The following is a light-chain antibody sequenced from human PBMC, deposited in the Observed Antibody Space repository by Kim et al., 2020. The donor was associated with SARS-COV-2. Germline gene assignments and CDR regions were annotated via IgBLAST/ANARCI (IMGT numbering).Light chain of an antibody. CDR1: QSISTW. Sequence: SASVGDRVTITCRASQSISTWLAWYQQKPGKAPKLLIYKASNLETGVPSRFRGSGSGTEFTLTISSLQPDDFATYYCQYYNSYSDAFGQGTKLEIK. CDR3: QYYNSYSDA. V-gene: IGKV1-5*03. J-gene: IGKJ2*01. CDR2: KAS.